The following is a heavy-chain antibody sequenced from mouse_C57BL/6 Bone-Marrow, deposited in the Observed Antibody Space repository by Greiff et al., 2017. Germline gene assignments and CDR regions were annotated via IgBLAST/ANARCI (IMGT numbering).Heavy chain of an antibody. CDR3: ARGGIYYGSSRAFAY. CDR2: IYPGSGNT. V-gene: IGHV1-76*01. J-gene: IGHJ3*01. Sequence: QVQLQQSGAELVRPGASVKLSCKASGYTFTDYYINWVKQRPGQGLEWIARIYPGSGNTYYNEKFKGKATLTVEKSSSTAYMQLSSLTSEDSAVYFCARGGIYYGSSRAFAYWGQGTLVTVSA. CDR1: GYTFTDYY. D-gene: IGHD1-1*01.